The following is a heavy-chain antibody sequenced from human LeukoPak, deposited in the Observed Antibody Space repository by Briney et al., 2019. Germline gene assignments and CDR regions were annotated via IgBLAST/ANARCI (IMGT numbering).Heavy chain of an antibody. V-gene: IGHV3-30-3*01. Sequence: GGSLRLSCAASGFTFSSYAMHWVRQAPGKGLEWVAVISYDGSNKYYADSVKGRFTISRDNSKNTLYLQMNSLRAEGTAVYYCARDLFSLDYWGQGTLVTVSS. D-gene: IGHD3-10*02. CDR1: GFTFSSYA. J-gene: IGHJ4*02. CDR2: ISYDGSNK. CDR3: ARDLFSLDY.